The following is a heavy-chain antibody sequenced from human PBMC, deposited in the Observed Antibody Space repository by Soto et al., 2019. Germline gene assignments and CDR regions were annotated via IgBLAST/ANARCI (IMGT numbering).Heavy chain of an antibody. CDR1: GGSISSSNYY. J-gene: IGHJ6*02. CDR3: ARLGGYCSTTGCYGYYAMDV. D-gene: IGHD2-2*01. V-gene: IGHV4-39*01. CDR2: IYYSGNT. Sequence: SDTLSLTCTVPGGSISSSNYYWGGIRQPPGYGLEWIWSIYYSGNTYYNPSLKSRVTMSVDTSKYQFSLKLSSVTAADTAVYYCARLGGYCSTTGCYGYYAMDVWGQGTTVT.